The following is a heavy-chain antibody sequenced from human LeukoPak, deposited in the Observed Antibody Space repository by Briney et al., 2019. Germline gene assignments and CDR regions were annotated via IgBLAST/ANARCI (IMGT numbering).Heavy chain of an antibody. CDR3: ARHVPSPNWFDP. CDR2: IYSSGST. Sequence: SETLSLTCTVSGGSISSYYWSWIRQPAGKGLDYIGRIYSSGSTNYNPSLKSRVTMSVDTSKNQFSLKLSSVTAADTAVYYCARHVPSPNWFDPWGQGTLVTVSS. J-gene: IGHJ5*02. V-gene: IGHV4-4*07. CDR1: GGSISSYY.